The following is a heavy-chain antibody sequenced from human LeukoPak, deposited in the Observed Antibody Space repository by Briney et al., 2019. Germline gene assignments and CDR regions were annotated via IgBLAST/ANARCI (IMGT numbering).Heavy chain of an antibody. Sequence: GGSLRLSCAASGFTFSSYAMSWVRQPPGKGREWVSAISGSGGSTYYADSVKGRFTISRDNSNNTLYLQMNSLRAEDTAVYYCARYPSLGTAFDIWGQGKMVTVSS. V-gene: IGHV3-23*01. CDR2: ISGSGGST. J-gene: IGHJ3*02. CDR3: ARYPSLGTAFDI. D-gene: IGHD1-1*01. CDR1: GFTFSSYA.